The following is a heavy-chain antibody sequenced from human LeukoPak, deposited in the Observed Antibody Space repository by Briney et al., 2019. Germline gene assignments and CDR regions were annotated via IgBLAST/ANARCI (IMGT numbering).Heavy chain of an antibody. V-gene: IGHV4-59*08. J-gene: IGHJ3*01. CDR3: TRPYSGDYAFDV. Sequence: SETLSLTCTVSGGSISNYYWGWIRQAPGKGLEWIGYIYNSGTTTYNPSLQSRATISVDTSQNQISLRLSSVTAADTAIYYCTRPYSGDYAFDVWGQGTMVTVSS. CDR2: IYNSGTT. CDR1: GGSISNYY. D-gene: IGHD4-17*01.